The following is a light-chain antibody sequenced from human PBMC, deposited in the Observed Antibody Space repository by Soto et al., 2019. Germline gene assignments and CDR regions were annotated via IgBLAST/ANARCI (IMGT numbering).Light chain of an antibody. CDR2: PAS. Sequence: DIQLTQSPSFLSASVGDRVTIACRASQDINSYLAWYQQKPGKAPKLLIYPASTLQSGVPSRFSGSGSGTEFTLTISSLQPEDFVTYHCQQVNDYPITFGQGTRLEIK. V-gene: IGKV1-9*01. CDR3: QQVNDYPIT. CDR1: QDINSY. J-gene: IGKJ5*01.